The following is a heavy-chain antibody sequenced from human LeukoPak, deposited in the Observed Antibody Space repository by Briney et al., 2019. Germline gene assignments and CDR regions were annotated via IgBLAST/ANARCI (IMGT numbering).Heavy chain of an antibody. V-gene: IGHV1-2*02. CDR2: IKPDGGDT. J-gene: IGHJ4*02. CDR3: ARGITIYGVMIIYFDS. Sequence: ASVKVSCKASGYTFTDYYLHWVRQAPGHGLEWMGWIKPDGGDTDYAQRLQGRVTMTRDTSISSAYMELTNLSSDDTAVYYCARGITIYGVMIIYFDSWGQGTLVTVSS. D-gene: IGHD3-3*01. CDR1: GYTFTDYY.